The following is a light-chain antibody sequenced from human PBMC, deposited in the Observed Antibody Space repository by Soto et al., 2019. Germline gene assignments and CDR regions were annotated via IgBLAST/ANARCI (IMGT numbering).Light chain of an antibody. V-gene: IGKV2D-29*02. CDR2: EVS. CDR1: QSLLHITGETF. CDR3: TQSTQLTPT. J-gene: IGKJ5*01. Sequence: DVVMTQTPLSLSVAPGQPASISCKSSQSLLHITGETFLFWYLQKPGQSPQLLIYEVSTRVSGVPDRFSGSGSGTDFTLEISRVETDDVGIYYCTQSTQLTPTFGQGTRL.